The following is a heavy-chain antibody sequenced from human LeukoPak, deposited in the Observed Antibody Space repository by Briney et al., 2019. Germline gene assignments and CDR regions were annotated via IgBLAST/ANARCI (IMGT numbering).Heavy chain of an antibody. CDR3: SRDVSGDGRVYIDH. Sequence: ASVKVSCKASGYNFNAYNIQWVRQARGLGLEWMGWIDPKNGHTTYAEKFRGRVMVTRDTSITAVYMELRSLRSDDTAVYYCSRDVSGDGRVYIDHWGPGTSVSVSS. V-gene: IGHV1-2*02. CDR2: IDPKNGHT. CDR1: GYNFNAYN. J-gene: IGHJ4*02. D-gene: IGHD6-19*01.